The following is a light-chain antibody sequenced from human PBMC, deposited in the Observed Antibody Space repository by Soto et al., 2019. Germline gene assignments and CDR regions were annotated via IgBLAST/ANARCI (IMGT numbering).Light chain of an antibody. V-gene: IGLV1-44*01. CDR1: SSNIGNNT. CDR3: ATWDDTLNGVV. J-gene: IGLJ3*02. CDR2: SNH. Sequence: QSVLTQPPSASGTPGQRVSISCSGSSSNIGNNTVNWYQQLPGTTPKLLMYSNHQRPSGVPDRFSGSKSGTSASLAISGLQSEDEAHYYCATWDDTLNGVVFGGGIKLTVL.